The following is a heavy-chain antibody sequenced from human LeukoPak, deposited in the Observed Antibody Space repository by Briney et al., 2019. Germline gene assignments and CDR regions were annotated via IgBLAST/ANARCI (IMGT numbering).Heavy chain of an antibody. CDR3: ATGIVVVPAAIQDY. CDR2: FDPEDGET. CDR1: GYTLTELS. D-gene: IGHD2-2*01. V-gene: IGHV1-24*01. Sequence: GASVKVSCKVSGYTLTELSMHWERQAPGKGLEWMGGFDPEDGETIYAQKFQGRVTMTEDTSTDTAYMELSSLRSEDTAVYYCATGIVVVPAAIQDYWGQGTLVTVSS. J-gene: IGHJ4*02.